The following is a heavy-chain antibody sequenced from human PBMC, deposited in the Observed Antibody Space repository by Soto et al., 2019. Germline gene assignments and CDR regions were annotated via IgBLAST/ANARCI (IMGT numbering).Heavy chain of an antibody. CDR2: TYYIGSP. CDR3: ARAGGTVAAINFYGLDV. V-gene: IGHV4-31*03. CDR1: GDSISSGGSY. D-gene: IGHD1-26*01. J-gene: IGHJ6*02. Sequence: PSETLSLTCTVSGDSISSGGSYWTWIRQHPGKGLEWIGYTYYIGSPYYNPPLQSRVTISVDTSKNQVSLKLSSVTAADTAVYYCARAGGTVAAINFYGLDVWGQGTTVTVSS.